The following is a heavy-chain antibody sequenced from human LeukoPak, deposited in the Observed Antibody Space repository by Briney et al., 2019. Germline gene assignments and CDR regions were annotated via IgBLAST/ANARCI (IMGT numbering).Heavy chain of an antibody. CDR1: GYTFTSYD. V-gene: IGHV1-8*01. CDR3: VRTPPNWGADY. J-gene: IGHJ4*02. Sequence: ASVKVSCKASGYTFTSYDINWVRQATGQGLKWMGWMSPNSGNTGYAQKFQGRVTMTRNTAISTAYMELSSLRSEDTAVYFCVRTPPNWGADYWGQGTLVTVSS. D-gene: IGHD7-27*01. CDR2: MSPNSGNT.